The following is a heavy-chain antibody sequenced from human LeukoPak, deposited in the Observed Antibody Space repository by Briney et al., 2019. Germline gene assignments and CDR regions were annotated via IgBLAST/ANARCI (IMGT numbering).Heavy chain of an antibody. V-gene: IGHV3-66*01. CDR1: GFTVSSNY. CDR2: IYSGGST. J-gene: IGHJ5*02. CDR3: AKETSGHNWFDP. D-gene: IGHD6-25*01. Sequence: GGSLRLSCAASGFTVSSNYMSWVRQAPGKGLEWVSVIYSGGSTYYADSVKGRFTISRDNSKNTLYLQMNSLRAEDTAVYYCAKETSGHNWFDPWGQGTLVTVSS.